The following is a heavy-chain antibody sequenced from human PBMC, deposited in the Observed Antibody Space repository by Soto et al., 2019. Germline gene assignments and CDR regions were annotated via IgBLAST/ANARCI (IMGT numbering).Heavy chain of an antibody. J-gene: IGHJ6*02. CDR2: TYPGDSDT. V-gene: IGHV5-51*01. Sequence: PGESLKISCQGSGYSFASYWIGWVRQMPGKDLEWMGITYPGDSDTRYSPSFQGQVTISADKSLRTAYLQWTSLKASDTALYYCARTRSFTLGFYYDGMDVWGQGTTVTRLL. CDR1: GYSFASYW. D-gene: IGHD6-6*01. CDR3: ARTRSFTLGFYYDGMDV.